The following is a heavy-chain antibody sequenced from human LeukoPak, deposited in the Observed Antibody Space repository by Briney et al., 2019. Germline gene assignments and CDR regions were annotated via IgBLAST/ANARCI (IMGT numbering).Heavy chain of an antibody. CDR3: ARDLPLYSSGWYLGAFDI. J-gene: IGHJ3*02. V-gene: IGHV3-48*03. CDR2: ISSSGSTM. Sequence: GGSLRLSCAASGFTFSSYEMNWVRQAPGKGLEWVSYISSSGSTMYYADSVKGRFTISRDNAKNSLYLQMNSLRAEDTAVYYCARDLPLYSSGWYLGAFDIWGQGTMVTVSS. D-gene: IGHD6-19*01. CDR1: GFTFSSYE.